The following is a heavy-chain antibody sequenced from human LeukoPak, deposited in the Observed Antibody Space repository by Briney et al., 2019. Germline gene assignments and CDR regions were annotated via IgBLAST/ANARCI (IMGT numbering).Heavy chain of an antibody. D-gene: IGHD5-18*01. V-gene: IGHV3-15*01. CDR3: TTVYSYGALGY. CDR2: IKSKANGGTT. Sequence: GGSLRLSCAASGFTFSNAWMTWVRQAPGKGLEWVGLIKSKANGGTTDYAALVKGRFTISRDDSKNTQSLQMNSLKTEDTGVYYCTTVYSYGALGYWGQGTLVTVSS. J-gene: IGHJ4*02. CDR1: GFTFSNAW.